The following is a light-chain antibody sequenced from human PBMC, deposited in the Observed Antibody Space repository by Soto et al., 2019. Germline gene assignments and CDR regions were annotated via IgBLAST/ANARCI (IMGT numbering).Light chain of an antibody. V-gene: IGKV3-15*01. CDR3: QQRHSYPIT. Sequence: EIQMTQSPATLSVSPGERATLSCRASESVSSNLAWYQHKPGQTPRLLIYGASTRATDIPARFSGSGSGTEFTLTISSLQYEDFATYYCQQRHSYPITFGQGTRLEIK. J-gene: IGKJ5*01. CDR2: GAS. CDR1: ESVSSN.